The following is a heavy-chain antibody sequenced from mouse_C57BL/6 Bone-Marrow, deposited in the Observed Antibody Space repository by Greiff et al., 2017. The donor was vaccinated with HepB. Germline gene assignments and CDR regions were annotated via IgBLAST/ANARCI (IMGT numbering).Heavy chain of an antibody. D-gene: IGHD2-4*01. CDR3: ARATMITTGTPYFDY. Sequence: EVHLVESGGGLVQPGESLKLSCESNEYEFPSHDMSWVRKTPGKRLELVAAINSDGGSTYYPDTMERRFIISRDNTKKTLYLQMSSLRSEDTALYYCARATMITTGTPYFDYWGQGTTLTVSS. CDR2: INSDGGST. J-gene: IGHJ2*01. CDR1: EYEFPSHD. V-gene: IGHV5-2*01.